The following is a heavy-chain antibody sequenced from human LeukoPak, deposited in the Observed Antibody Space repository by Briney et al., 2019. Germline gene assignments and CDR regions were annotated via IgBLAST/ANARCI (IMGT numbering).Heavy chain of an antibody. CDR3: ARDGGRRDDY. J-gene: IGHJ4*02. D-gene: IGHD5-24*01. CDR1: GFTFSSYW. Sequence: GGSLRLSCAASGFTFSSYWMTWVRQAPGKGLERVANIKQDGSERYYVDSVKGRFTISRDNAKNSLYLQMNSLRAEDTAVYYCARDGGRRDDYWGQGTLVTVSS. V-gene: IGHV3-7*01. CDR2: IKQDGSER.